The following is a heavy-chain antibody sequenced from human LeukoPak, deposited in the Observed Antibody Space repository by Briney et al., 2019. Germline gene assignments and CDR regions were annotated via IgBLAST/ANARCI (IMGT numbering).Heavy chain of an antibody. CDR1: GDSVSSNSAA. CDR3: ARENTAPDAFDI. V-gene: IGHV6-1*01. Sequence: SQTLSLTCAISGDSVSSNSAAWNWIRQSPSRGLEWLGRTYYRSKWYSDYAVSVESRITIKPDTSKNQFSLQLNSVTPEDTAVYYCARENTAPDAFDIWGQGTMVTVSS. J-gene: IGHJ3*02. CDR2: TYYRSKWYS. D-gene: IGHD1/OR15-1a*01.